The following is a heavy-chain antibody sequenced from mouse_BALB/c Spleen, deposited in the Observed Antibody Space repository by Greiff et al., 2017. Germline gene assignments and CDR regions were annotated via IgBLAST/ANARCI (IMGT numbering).Heavy chain of an antibody. V-gene: IGHV1S29*02. CDR2: IYPYNGGT. Sequence: VQLKESGPELVKPGASVKISCKASGYTFTDYNMHWVKQSHGKSLEWIGYIYPYNGGTGYNQKFKSKATLTVDNSSSTAYMELRSLTSEDSAVYYCARSRFLLDYFDYWGQGTTLTVSS. J-gene: IGHJ2*01. CDR1: GYTFTDYN. D-gene: IGHD2-10*01. CDR3: ARSRFLLDYFDY.